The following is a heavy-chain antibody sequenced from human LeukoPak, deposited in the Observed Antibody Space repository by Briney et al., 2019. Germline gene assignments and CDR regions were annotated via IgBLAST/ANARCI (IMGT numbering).Heavy chain of an antibody. CDR2: ISWNSGSI. CDR1: GFTFDDYA. V-gene: IGHV3-9*01. Sequence: PGRSLRLSCAASGFTFDDYAMHWVRQAPGKGLEWVSGISWNSGSIGYADSVKGRFTISRDNAKNSLYLQMNSLRAEDTALYYCAKAKAVYFDYWGQGTLVTVSS. D-gene: IGHD6-19*01. CDR3: AKAKAVYFDY. J-gene: IGHJ4*02.